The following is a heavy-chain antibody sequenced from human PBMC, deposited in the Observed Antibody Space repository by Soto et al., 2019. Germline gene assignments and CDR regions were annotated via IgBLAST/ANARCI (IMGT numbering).Heavy chain of an antibody. J-gene: IGHJ4*02. CDR1: GGSMSGGAYY. Sequence: TLSLTCSVSGGSMSGGAYYWDWIRQHAGKGVEWIAYINHTGNTYYNPSLRSRTTISVDTSANQFSLKLTSVTDADTAVYYCASSYSGYLDNWGQGTLVTVSS. D-gene: IGHD3-22*01. CDR3: ASSYSGYLDN. CDR2: INHTGNT. V-gene: IGHV4-31*03.